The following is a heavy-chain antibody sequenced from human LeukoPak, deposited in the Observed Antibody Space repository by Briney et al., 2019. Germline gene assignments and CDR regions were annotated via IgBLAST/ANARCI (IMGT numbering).Heavy chain of an antibody. CDR2: INEDGSEK. J-gene: IGHJ4*02. D-gene: IGHD2-21*01. Sequence: GGSLRLSCAASGFTLSRYWMSWVRQVPGKGLEWVAQINEDGSEKHCGDSVRGRFTISRDNAKNSLYLQMYSLGADDMGVYFCARDTIATVFDYWGQGALVTVSS. V-gene: IGHV3-7*04. CDR1: GFTLSRYW. CDR3: ARDTIATVFDY.